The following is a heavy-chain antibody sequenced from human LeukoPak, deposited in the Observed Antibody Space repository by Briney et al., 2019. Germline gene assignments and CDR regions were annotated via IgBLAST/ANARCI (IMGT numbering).Heavy chain of an antibody. CDR2: ISGSGGST. J-gene: IGHJ4*02. CDR3: ASETYYDSSGYYY. V-gene: IGHV3-23*01. D-gene: IGHD3-22*01. Sequence: GGSLRLSCAASGFTFSSYAMSWVRQAPGKGLEWVSVISGSGGSTSYADSVKGRFTISRDNAKNSLYLQTNSLRAEDTAVYYCASETYYDSSGYYYWGQGTLVTVSS. CDR1: GFTFSSYA.